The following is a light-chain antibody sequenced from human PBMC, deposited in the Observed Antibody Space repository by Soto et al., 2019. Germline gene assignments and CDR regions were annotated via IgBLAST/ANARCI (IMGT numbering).Light chain of an antibody. CDR2: AAS. Sequence: IVLTHSPATRSVSAVERSILSCRASQTVSSSLAWYQQRPGQPPRLLIYAASSRATGIPDSFSGGGSGTDFTLTISRLEPEDFAVYYCQQFSSYPLTFGGGTKVDIK. V-gene: IGKV3-20*01. CDR3: QQFSSYPLT. J-gene: IGKJ4*01. CDR1: QTVSSS.